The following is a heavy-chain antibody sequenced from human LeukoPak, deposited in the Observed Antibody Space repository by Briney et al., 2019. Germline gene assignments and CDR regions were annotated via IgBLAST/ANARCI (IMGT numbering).Heavy chain of an antibody. V-gene: IGHV4-28*05. CDR3: ARTMSSSHTVYGMDV. CDR2: IYYSGSI. D-gene: IGHD2-2*02. J-gene: IGHJ6*02. Sequence: PSDTLSLTCAVSGYSISSSNWWGWIRQPPGKGLEWIGYIYYSGSIYYNPSLRSRVTMSVDTSKNQFSLRLSSVTAVDTAVYYCARTMSSSHTVYGMDVWGQGTTVTVSS. CDR1: GYSISSSNW.